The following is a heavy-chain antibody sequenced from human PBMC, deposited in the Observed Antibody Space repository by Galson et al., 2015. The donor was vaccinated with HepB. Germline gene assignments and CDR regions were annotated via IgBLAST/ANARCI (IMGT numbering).Heavy chain of an antibody. V-gene: IGHV7-4-1*02. Sequence: SVKVSCKASGYTFTTYAMNWVRQAPGQGLELMGWINTNTGNPTYAQGFTGRFVISLDTSVSTAYLQISSLKDEDTAVYYCAREGSGSYRYGMDVWGQGTTVAVYS. CDR1: GYTFTTYA. CDR2: INTNTGNP. D-gene: IGHD1-26*01. CDR3: AREGSGSYRYGMDV. J-gene: IGHJ6*02.